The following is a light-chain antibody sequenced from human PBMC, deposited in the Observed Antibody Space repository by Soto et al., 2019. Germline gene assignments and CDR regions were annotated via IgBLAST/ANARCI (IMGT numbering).Light chain of an antibody. V-gene: IGKV3-15*01. CDR2: DAS. CDR3: QQHNNWPWT. Sequence: EIVMTQSPATLSVSPGERATLSCRASQSVGSNLAWHQQTPGQAPRLLIYDASTRATGIPARFSGSGSGTEFTLTISRLQSEDSAIYYCQQHNNWPWTFGQGTTVEIK. CDR1: QSVGSN. J-gene: IGKJ1*01.